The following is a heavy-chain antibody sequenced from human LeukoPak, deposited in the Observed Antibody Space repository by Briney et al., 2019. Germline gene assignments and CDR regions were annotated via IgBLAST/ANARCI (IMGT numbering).Heavy chain of an antibody. D-gene: IGHD3-16*01. Sequence: GGSLRLSCAASGFAFSTYWMSWVRQAPGKGLEWVANIKEDGSEIYYVDSVKGRFTISKDNAKNSLYLQMSSLGVEDTAVYYCAGWAYDSHWGQGTLVTVSS. J-gene: IGHJ4*02. CDR2: IKEDGSEI. CDR3: AGWAYDSH. V-gene: IGHV3-7*01. CDR1: GFAFSTYW.